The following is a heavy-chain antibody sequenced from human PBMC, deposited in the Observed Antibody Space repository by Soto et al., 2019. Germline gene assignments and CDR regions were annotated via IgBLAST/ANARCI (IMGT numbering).Heavy chain of an antibody. J-gene: IGHJ4*02. CDR1: GGSISSYY. V-gene: IGHV4-59*12. Sequence: SETLCLTCSVSGGSISSYYGSWIRQPPGKGLEWIGYFYYSGSTNYNPSLKSRVSISIDTSKNQFSLNLSSVTAADTAVYYCARNINRNFNFDYWGQGTLVTVSS. CDR3: ARNINRNFNFDY. CDR2: FYYSGST.